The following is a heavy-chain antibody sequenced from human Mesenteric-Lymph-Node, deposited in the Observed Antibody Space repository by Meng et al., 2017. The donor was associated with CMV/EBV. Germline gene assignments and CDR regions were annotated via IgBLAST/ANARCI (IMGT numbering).Heavy chain of an antibody. V-gene: IGHV3-11*04. CDR2: ISSSGSTI. D-gene: IGHD6-13*01. CDR1: GFTFSDYY. J-gene: IGHJ5*02. Sequence: CAASGFTFSDYYMSWIRQAPGKELEWVSHISSSGSTIYYADSVKGRFTISRDNAKNSLYLQMNSLRAEDTAVYYCARDRGYPNWFDPWGQGTLVTVSS. CDR3: ARDRGYPNWFDP.